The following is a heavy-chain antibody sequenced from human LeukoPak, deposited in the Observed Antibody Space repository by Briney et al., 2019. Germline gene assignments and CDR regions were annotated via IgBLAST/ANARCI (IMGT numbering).Heavy chain of an antibody. CDR1: GFTFSSYA. Sequence: TGGSLRLSCAASGFTFSSYAMHWVRQAPGKGLEWVAVISYDGSNKYYADSVKGRFTISRDNSKNTLYLQMNSLRAEDTAVYYCARDGGAMIVVVMFDYWGQGTLVTVSS. D-gene: IGHD3-22*01. CDR2: ISYDGSNK. CDR3: ARDGGAMIVVVMFDY. V-gene: IGHV3-30-3*01. J-gene: IGHJ4*02.